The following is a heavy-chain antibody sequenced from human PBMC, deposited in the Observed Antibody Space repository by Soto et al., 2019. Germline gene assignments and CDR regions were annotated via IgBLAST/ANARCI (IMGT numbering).Heavy chain of an antibody. CDR2: ISSSGSTI. CDR1: GFTFSSYE. J-gene: IGHJ3*02. D-gene: IGHD1-26*01. CDR3: ARVGATVDAFDI. V-gene: IGHV3-48*03. Sequence: LRLSCAASGFTFSSYEMNWVRQAPGKGLEWVSYISSSGSTIYYADSVKGRFTISRDNAKNSLYLQMNSLRAEDTAVYYCARVGATVDAFDIWGQGTMVTVSS.